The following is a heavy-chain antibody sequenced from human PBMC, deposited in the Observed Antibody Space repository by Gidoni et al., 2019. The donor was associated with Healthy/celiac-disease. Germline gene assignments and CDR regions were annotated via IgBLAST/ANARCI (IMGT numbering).Heavy chain of an antibody. CDR3: AKGIRDGYNYDAFDI. Sequence: QVQLVESGGGVVQPGRSLRLSCAASGFPFRSYGMHWVRQAPGKGLEWVAVISYDGSNKYYADSVKGRFTISRDNSKNTLYLQMNSLRAEDTAVYYCAKGIRDGYNYDAFDIWGQGTMVTVSS. CDR1: GFPFRSYG. D-gene: IGHD1-1*01. J-gene: IGHJ3*02. V-gene: IGHV3-30*18. CDR2: ISYDGSNK.